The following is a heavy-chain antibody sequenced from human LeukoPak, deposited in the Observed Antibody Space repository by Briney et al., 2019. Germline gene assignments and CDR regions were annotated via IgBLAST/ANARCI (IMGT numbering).Heavy chain of an antibody. CDR1: GFTFNHYG. Sequence: GGSLRLSCAASGFTFNHYGMHWVRQAPGKGLEWVAFIRYDASDKYYADSVKGRFTISRDNAKNSLYLQMNSLRAEDTAVYYCARVPYYDFWSGYYHYMDVWGKGTTVTVSS. V-gene: IGHV3-30*02. CDR2: IRYDASDK. D-gene: IGHD3-3*01. J-gene: IGHJ6*03. CDR3: ARVPYYDFWSGYYHYMDV.